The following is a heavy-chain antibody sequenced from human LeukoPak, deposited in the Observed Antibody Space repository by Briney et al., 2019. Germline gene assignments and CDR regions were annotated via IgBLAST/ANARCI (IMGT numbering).Heavy chain of an antibody. CDR2: ISNDGGGI. D-gene: IGHD5-12*01. Sequence: AGGSLRLSCAASGFIFINYGLIWVRQAPGKGLQWVSAISNDGGGITYADFVKGRFTISRDNSKNTLFLQMNSLRAEDTALYYCAKGGSGYFLDLWGQGTLVTVSS. V-gene: IGHV3-23*01. J-gene: IGHJ5*02. CDR3: AKGGSGYFLDL. CDR1: GFIFINYG.